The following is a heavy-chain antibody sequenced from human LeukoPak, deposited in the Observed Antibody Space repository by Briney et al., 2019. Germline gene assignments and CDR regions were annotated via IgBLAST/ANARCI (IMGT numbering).Heavy chain of an antibody. CDR1: GYTFTSSE. CDR2: LNPNSGNT. V-gene: IGHV1-8*02. J-gene: IGHJ4*02. Sequence: GASVKVSCKASGYTFTSSEIHWVRQAPGQGLEWMGWLNPNSGNTGYAQKFQGRVTMTRNTSISTAYMELSSLRSEDTAVYYCARNAVRGVIGIHTFDYWGQGTLVTVSS. D-gene: IGHD3-10*01. CDR3: ARNAVRGVIGIHTFDY.